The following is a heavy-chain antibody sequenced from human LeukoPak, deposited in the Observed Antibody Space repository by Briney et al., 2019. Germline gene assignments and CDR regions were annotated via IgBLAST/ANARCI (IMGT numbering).Heavy chain of an antibody. D-gene: IGHD3-3*01. J-gene: IGHJ5*02. Sequence: SQTLSLTCAISGDSVSSNSAAWNWIRQSPSRGLEWLGRIYYRSKSKWYNDYAVSVESRITINLDTSKNQFSLQLNSVTPEDTAVYYCARVNVGSAIFEPNWFDPWGQGTLVTVSS. V-gene: IGHV6-1*01. CDR3: ARVNVGSAIFEPNWFDP. CDR1: GDSVSSNSAA. CDR2: IYYRSKSKWYN.